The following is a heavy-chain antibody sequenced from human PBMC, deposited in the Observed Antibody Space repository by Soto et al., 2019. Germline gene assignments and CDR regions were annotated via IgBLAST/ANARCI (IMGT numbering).Heavy chain of an antibody. Sequence: EVQLLDSGGGLVQPGGTLRLSCAASGFTFSNYAMNWVRQAPGKGLEWVSIISGSGDSTNYADSVRGRFTISRDNSKKTRYPATNSLRAQDKDIYYCAKVLLRPYYFDYWGQATPVTVPS. V-gene: IGHV3-23*01. CDR2: ISGSGDST. D-gene: IGHD4-17*01. CDR3: AKVLLRPYYFDY. J-gene: IGHJ4*02. CDR1: GFTFSNYA.